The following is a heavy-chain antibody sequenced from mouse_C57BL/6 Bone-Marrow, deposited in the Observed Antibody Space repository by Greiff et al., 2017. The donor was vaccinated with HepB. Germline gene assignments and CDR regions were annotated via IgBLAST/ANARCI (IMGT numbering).Heavy chain of an antibody. CDR2: ISSGSSTI. D-gene: IGHD2-3*01. Sequence: EVKLVESGGGLVKPGGSLKLSCAASGFTFSDYGMHWVRQAPEKGLEWVAYISSGSSTIYYADTVKGRFTISRDNAKNTLFLQMTSLRSEDTAMYYCARRDDGGFDYWGQGTTLTVSS. CDR1: GFTFSDYG. J-gene: IGHJ2*01. CDR3: ARRDDGGFDY. V-gene: IGHV5-17*01.